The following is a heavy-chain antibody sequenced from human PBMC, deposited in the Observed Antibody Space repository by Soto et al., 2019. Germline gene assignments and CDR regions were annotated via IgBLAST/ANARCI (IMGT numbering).Heavy chain of an antibody. CDR1: GFTFSSYS. J-gene: IGHJ4*02. Sequence: EVPLVESGGGLVKPGGSLRLSSAASGFTFSSYSMNWVRQAPGKGLEWVSSISSSSSYIYYADSVKGRFTISRDNAKNSLYLQMNSLRAEDTAVYYCARVLYYYDSSGYYGYWGQGTLVTVSS. V-gene: IGHV3-21*01. CDR3: ARVLYYYDSSGYYGY. D-gene: IGHD3-22*01. CDR2: ISSSSSYI.